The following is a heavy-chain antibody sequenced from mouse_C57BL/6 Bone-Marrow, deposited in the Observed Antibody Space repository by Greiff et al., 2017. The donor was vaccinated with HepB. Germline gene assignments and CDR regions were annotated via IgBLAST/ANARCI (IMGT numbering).Heavy chain of an antibody. V-gene: IGHV1-80*01. J-gene: IGHJ1*03. Sequence: VQVVESGAELVKPGASVKISCKASGYAFSSYWMNWVKQRPGKGLEWIGQIYPGDGDTNYNGKFKGKATLTADKSSSTAYMQLSSLTSEDSAVYFCARNFYYYGSSWYFDVWGTGTTVTVSS. CDR2: IYPGDGDT. CDR1: GYAFSSYW. CDR3: ARNFYYYGSSWYFDV. D-gene: IGHD1-1*01.